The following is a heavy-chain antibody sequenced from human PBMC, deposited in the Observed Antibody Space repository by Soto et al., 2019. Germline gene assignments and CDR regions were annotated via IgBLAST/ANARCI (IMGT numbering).Heavy chain of an antibody. D-gene: IGHD4-17*01. CDR1: GFIFSNYN. Sequence: EVQVVESGGGLVKPGGSLRLSCAASGFIFSNYNMNWVRQAPGRGLEWVSYISTGSSYKYYADSVKGRFTISRDNAQNSLYLQMNSLRAEDTAVYYCARKGYGDYGGMDVWGQGTTVTVSS. J-gene: IGHJ6*02. V-gene: IGHV3-21*01. CDR2: ISTGSSYK. CDR3: ARKGYGDYGGMDV.